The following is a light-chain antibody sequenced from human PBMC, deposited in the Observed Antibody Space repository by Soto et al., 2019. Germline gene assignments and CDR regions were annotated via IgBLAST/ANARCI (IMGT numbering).Light chain of an antibody. J-gene: IGKJ1*01. V-gene: IGKV3-20*01. CDR2: GTS. CDR1: QSVKSSY. CDR3: QQYGSSRT. Sequence: EIVLTPWPGTLSLSPGERATLPCRASQSVKSSYLAWYQHKPGQAPRLLIYGTSSRATGIPDRFSGSGSGTDFTLTISRLEPEDFAVYYCQQYGSSRTFGQGTKVDIK.